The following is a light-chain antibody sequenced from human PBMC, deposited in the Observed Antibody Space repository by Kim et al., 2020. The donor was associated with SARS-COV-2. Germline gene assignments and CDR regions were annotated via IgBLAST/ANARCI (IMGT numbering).Light chain of an antibody. CDR3: NSRDSSGNLNWV. Sequence: SSELTQDPAVSVALGQTVRITCQGDSLRSYYASWYQQKPGQAPVLVIYGKNNRPSGLPDRFSGSSSGNTASLTITGAQAEDEADYYCNSRDSSGNLNWVF. CDR2: GKN. V-gene: IGLV3-19*01. J-gene: IGLJ3*02. CDR1: SLRSYY.